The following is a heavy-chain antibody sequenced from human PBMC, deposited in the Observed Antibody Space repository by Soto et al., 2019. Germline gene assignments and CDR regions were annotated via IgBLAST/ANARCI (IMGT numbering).Heavy chain of an antibody. J-gene: IGHJ6*02. CDR1: GGTFSSYA. CDR3: ARFEYSSSSDTPYYYYCGMDV. D-gene: IGHD6-6*01. CDR2: IIPIFGTA. Sequence: GASVKVSCKASGGTFSSYAISWVRQAPGQGLEWMGGIIPIFGTANYAQKFQGRVTITADESTSTAYMELSSLRSEDTAVYYCARFEYSSSSDTPYYYYCGMDVWGQGTTVTVSS. V-gene: IGHV1-69*13.